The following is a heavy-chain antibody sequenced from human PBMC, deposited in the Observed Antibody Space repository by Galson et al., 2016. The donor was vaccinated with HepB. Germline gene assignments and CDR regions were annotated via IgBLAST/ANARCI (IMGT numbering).Heavy chain of an antibody. CDR3: ARIPATMPRWIDP. CDR2: IFYSGST. V-gene: IGHV4-31*03. Sequence: TLSLTCTVSGGSISSGASYWSWLRQHPGKGLEWIGYIFYSGSTSYNPSLQSRVTISLDTPKNQFSLKLNSVTAADTAVYYCARIPATMPRWIDPWGQGTLVTVSS. J-gene: IGHJ5*02. D-gene: IGHD2-2*01. CDR1: GGSISSGASY.